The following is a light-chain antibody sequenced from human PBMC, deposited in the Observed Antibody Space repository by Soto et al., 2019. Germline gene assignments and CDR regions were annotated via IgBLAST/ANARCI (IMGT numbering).Light chain of an antibody. Sequence: DIQMTQSPSTLSASVGDTVTITCRASQSIDRWLAWYQRKPGRAPKLLIYDADTLQSGVPSRFSGSRSGTDSTLTISSLQPDDSATYYCQQCKSYYTFGQGTKLEI. CDR2: DAD. CDR3: QQCKSYYT. J-gene: IGKJ2*01. CDR1: QSIDRW. V-gene: IGKV1-5*01.